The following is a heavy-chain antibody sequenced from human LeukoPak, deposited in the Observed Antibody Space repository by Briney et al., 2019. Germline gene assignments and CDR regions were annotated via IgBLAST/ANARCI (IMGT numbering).Heavy chain of an antibody. Sequence: GGSLRLSCAASGFTFSSYSMNWVRQAPGKGLEWVSSISSSSSYIYYADSVKGRFTISRDNAKNSLYLQMNSLRAEDTAVYYCARVLYSSGSPFDYWGQGTLVTVPS. D-gene: IGHD3-22*01. J-gene: IGHJ4*02. CDR3: ARVLYSSGSPFDY. CDR2: ISSSSSYI. CDR1: GFTFSSYS. V-gene: IGHV3-21*01.